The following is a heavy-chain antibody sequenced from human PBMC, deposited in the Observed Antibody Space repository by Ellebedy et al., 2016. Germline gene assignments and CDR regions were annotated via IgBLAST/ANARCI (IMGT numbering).Heavy chain of an antibody. CDR1: GISVTTYDFY. D-gene: IGHD2/OR15-2a*01. CDR3: VRIRAYGEFLYGMDI. CDR2: MFYSGTT. Sequence: SETLSLTCTVTGISVTTYDFYWAWIRQPPGRGLQWIGHMFYSGTTYYNPSLKTQFFMSVQTSRDQFSLTLRSATVADTAVYFCVRIRAYGEFLYGMDIWGQGTTVTV. J-gene: IGHJ6*02. V-gene: IGHV4-30-4*08.